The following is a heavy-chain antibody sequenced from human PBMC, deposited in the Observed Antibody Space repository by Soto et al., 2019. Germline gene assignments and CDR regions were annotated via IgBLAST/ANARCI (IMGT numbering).Heavy chain of an antibody. CDR3: ARVDCSGGSCYSSWFDP. V-gene: IGHV6-1*01. CDR2: TYYRSKWYN. J-gene: IGHJ5*02. CDR1: GDSVSSNSAA. D-gene: IGHD2-15*01. Sequence: SQTLSLSCAISGDSVSSNSAAWNWIRQSPSRGLEWLGRTYYRSKWYNDYAVSVKSRITINPDTSKNQFSLQLNSVTPEDTAVYYCARVDCSGGSCYSSWFDPWGQGTLVTVSS.